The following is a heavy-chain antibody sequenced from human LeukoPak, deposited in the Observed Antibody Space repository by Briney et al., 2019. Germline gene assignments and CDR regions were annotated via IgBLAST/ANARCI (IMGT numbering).Heavy chain of an antibody. D-gene: IGHD6-13*01. CDR2: IYSGGST. Sequence: PGGSLRLSCAASGFTVSSNYMSWVRQTPGKGLEWVSVIYSGGSTYYADSVKGRFTISRDNSKNTLYLQMNSLRAEDTAVYYCAREGYSYSSSWSWGQGTLVTVSS. V-gene: IGHV3-66*01. CDR3: AREGYSYSSSWS. CDR1: GFTVSSNY. J-gene: IGHJ4*02.